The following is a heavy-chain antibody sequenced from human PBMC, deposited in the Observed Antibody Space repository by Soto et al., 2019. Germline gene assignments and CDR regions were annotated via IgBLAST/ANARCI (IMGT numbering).Heavy chain of an antibody. Sequence: RASVKVSCKASGYTFTSYDINWVRQATGQGLEWMGWMNPNSGNTGYAQKFQGRVTMTRNTSISTAYMELSSLRSEDTAVYYCARGQGLLLEWSRNWFDPWGQGTLVTVSS. D-gene: IGHD3-3*01. CDR2: MNPNSGNT. V-gene: IGHV1-8*01. CDR3: ARGQGLLLEWSRNWFDP. CDR1: GYTFTSYD. J-gene: IGHJ5*02.